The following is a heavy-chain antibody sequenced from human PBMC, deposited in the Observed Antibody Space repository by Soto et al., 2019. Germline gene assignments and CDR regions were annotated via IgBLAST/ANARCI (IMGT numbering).Heavy chain of an antibody. V-gene: IGHV3-74*01. Sequence: GGSLRLSCVASGFSFSNYWMHWVRQAPGKGLVWVSRISGDGSHTNYADSVSGRFTISRDNTKNTLYLQMNSLRADDTAVYYCARDHYGGNTDYCGEGTLVTVSS. CDR2: ISGDGSHT. CDR3: ARDHYGGNTDY. CDR1: GFSFSNYW. D-gene: IGHD4-17*01. J-gene: IGHJ4*02.